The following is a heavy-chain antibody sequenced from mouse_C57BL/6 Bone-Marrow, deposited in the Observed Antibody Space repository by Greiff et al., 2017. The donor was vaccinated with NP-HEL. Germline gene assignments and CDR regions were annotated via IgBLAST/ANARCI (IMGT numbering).Heavy chain of an antibody. Sequence: QVQLQHSGPGLVAPSQCLSISCPFSGFSLTSYAISWVRQPPGTGLAWLGVIWTGGGTNYNSAPKSRLSIRKDNSKSQVFLKMNSLQTDDTARYYCARKKDYGSSYGWYFDVWGTGTTVTVSS. CDR2: IWTGGGT. V-gene: IGHV2-9-1*01. D-gene: IGHD1-1*01. CDR3: ARKKDYGSSYGWYFDV. J-gene: IGHJ1*03. CDR1: GFSLTSYA.